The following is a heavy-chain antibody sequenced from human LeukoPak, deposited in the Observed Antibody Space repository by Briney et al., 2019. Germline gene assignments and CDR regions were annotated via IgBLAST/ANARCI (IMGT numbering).Heavy chain of an antibody. CDR1: GFTFSSYA. D-gene: IGHD3-3*01. V-gene: IGHV3-30*01. CDR2: ISYDGSNK. Sequence: GGSLRLSCAASGFTFSSYAMHWVRQAPGKGLEWVAVISYDGSNKYYADSVKGRFTISRDNSKNTLYLQMDSLRAEDTAEYYCARDNYDFWSGYYYYYYYYMDVWGKGTTVTVSS. CDR3: ARDNYDFWSGYYYYYYYYMDV. J-gene: IGHJ6*03.